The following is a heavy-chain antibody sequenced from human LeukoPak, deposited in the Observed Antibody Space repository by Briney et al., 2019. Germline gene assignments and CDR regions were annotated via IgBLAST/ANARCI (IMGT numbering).Heavy chain of an antibody. Sequence: ASVKVSCKASGYTFTSYDINWVRQATGQGLEWMGWMNPNSGNTGYAQKFQGRVTMTRNTSISTAYMELSSLRSEDTAVYYCAGFAENRWGSDYWGQGTLVTVSS. J-gene: IGHJ4*02. CDR2: MNPNSGNT. D-gene: IGHD3-10*01. CDR1: GYTFTSYD. CDR3: AGFAENRWGSDY. V-gene: IGHV1-8*01.